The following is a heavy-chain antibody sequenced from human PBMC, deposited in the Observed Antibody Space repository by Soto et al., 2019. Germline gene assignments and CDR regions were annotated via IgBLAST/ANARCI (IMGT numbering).Heavy chain of an antibody. V-gene: IGHV1-69*13. CDR3: ARVWYYDSSGYYYDY. CDR1: GGTFSSYA. Sequence: GASVKVSCKASGGTFSSYAISWVRQAPGQGLEWMGGIIPIFGTANYAQKFQGRVTITADESTSTAYMELSSLRSEDTAVYYCARVWYYDSSGYYYDYWGQGTLVTVSS. J-gene: IGHJ4*02. D-gene: IGHD3-22*01. CDR2: IIPIFGTA.